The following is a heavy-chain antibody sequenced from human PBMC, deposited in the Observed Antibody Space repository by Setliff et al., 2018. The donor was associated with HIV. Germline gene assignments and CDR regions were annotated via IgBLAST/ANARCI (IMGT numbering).Heavy chain of an antibody. V-gene: IGHV3-33*01. CDR2: VWYDGSNK. CDR3: ARSRPYNSALDY. D-gene: IGHD6-25*01. CDR1: GFIFSDYG. J-gene: IGHJ4*02. Sequence: GGSLRLSCAASGFIFSDYGIHWVRQAPGKELEWVAVVWYDGSNKNYADTVKGRFTISRDNSKNTLYLQMSSLRADDTAVYYCARSRPYNSALDYWGQGTLVTVSS.